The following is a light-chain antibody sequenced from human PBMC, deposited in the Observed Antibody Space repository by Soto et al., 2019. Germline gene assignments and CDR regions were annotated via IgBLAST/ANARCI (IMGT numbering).Light chain of an antibody. J-gene: IGLJ1*01. Sequence: QSVLTQPPSGSGTPGQRVTISCSGSSSNIGSNTVNWYQQLPGTAPKLLIYSNNQRPSGVPDRFSGSKSGTSASLAISGLQSEDEADYYCAAWDDSLNGLYVFGTGTKVTV. CDR1: SSNIGSNT. CDR2: SNN. V-gene: IGLV1-44*01. CDR3: AAWDDSLNGLYV.